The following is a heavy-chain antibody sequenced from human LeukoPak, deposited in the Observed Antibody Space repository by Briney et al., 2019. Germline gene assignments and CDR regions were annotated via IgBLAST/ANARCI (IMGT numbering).Heavy chain of an antibody. D-gene: IGHD3-22*01. V-gene: IGHV1-46*03. CDR2: INPSGGST. CDR3: AREGRYYYDSRGYFDY. J-gene: IGHJ4*02. Sequence: ASVKVSCKASGYTFTSYYMHWVRQAPGQGLEWMGIINPSGGSTSYAQKFQGRVTMTRDTSTSTVYMELSSLRSEDTAVYYCAREGRYYYDSRGYFDYWGQGTLVTVSS. CDR1: GYTFTSYY.